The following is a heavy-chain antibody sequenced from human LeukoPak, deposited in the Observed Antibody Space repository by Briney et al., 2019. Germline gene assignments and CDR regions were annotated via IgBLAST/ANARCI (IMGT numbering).Heavy chain of an antibody. D-gene: IGHD1-1*01. CDR2: IYHSGST. Sequence: SETLSLTCAVSGYSISSGYYWGWIRQPPGKGLEWIGSIYHSGSTYYNPSLKSRVTISVDTSKNQFSLKLSSVIAADTAVYYCYQRYNWNDDYWGQGTLVTVSS. V-gene: IGHV4-38-2*01. J-gene: IGHJ4*02. CDR1: GYSISSGYY. CDR3: YQRYNWNDDY.